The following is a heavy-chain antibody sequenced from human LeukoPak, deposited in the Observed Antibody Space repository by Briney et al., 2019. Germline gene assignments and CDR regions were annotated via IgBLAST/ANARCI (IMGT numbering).Heavy chain of an antibody. CDR1: GFIFNRYW. D-gene: IGHD3-16*01. Sequence: PGGSLRLSCAASGFIFNRYWMSWVRQAPGKGPEWVATIKQDGSEKYYVDSVKGRFTISRDNAKNSLYLQMNSLRAEDTAVYYCARDTIMITFGGVPDYWGQGTLVTVSS. CDR3: ARDTIMITFGGVPDY. CDR2: IKQDGSEK. J-gene: IGHJ4*02. V-gene: IGHV3-7*01.